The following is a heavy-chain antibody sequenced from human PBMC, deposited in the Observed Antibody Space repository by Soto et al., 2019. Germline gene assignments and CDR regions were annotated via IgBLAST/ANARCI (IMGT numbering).Heavy chain of an antibody. D-gene: IGHD1-1*01. CDR3: ARGKGMEENYYYYGLDI. J-gene: IGHJ6*02. CDR1: GYTFSTYA. CDR2: INGGTGQT. Sequence: QVQVVQSGAEVKKPGASVKVSCKASGYTFSTYAMHWVRQAPGQSLEWMGWINGGTGQTRYSQRFQDRVTITRDTPASTANMGLTSLTSEDTAVYYCARGKGMEENYYYYGLDIWGQGTTVTVSS. V-gene: IGHV1-3*01.